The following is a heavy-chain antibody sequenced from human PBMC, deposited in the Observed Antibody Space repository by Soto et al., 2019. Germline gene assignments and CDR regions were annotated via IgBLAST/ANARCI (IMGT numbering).Heavy chain of an antibody. V-gene: IGHV4-30-4*01. CDR1: GGSISSGDYY. D-gene: IGHD3-16*02. CDR3: ASYVWGSYRYPAGYYFDY. Sequence: SETLSLTCTVSGGSISSGDYYWSWIRQPPGKGLEWIGYIFYSGSTFFNPSLKSRVTISVETSKDPFSLKLSSVIAADTAVYFFASYVWGSYRYPAGYYFDYWGQGTLVTVSS. CDR2: IFYSGST. J-gene: IGHJ4*02.